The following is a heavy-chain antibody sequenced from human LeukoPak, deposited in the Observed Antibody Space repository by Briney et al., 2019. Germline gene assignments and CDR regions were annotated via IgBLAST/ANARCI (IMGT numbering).Heavy chain of an antibody. CDR2: ISYDGSNK. D-gene: IGHD1-26*01. J-gene: IGHJ4*02. CDR3: AKIVGATTGDY. V-gene: IGHV3-30*18. Sequence: GGSLRLSCAASGFTFSSYSMHWVRQAPGKGLEWVAVISYDGSNKYYADSVKGRFTIPRDNSKNTLYLQMNSLRAVDTAVYYCAKIVGATTGDYWGQGTLVTVSS. CDR1: GFTFSSYS.